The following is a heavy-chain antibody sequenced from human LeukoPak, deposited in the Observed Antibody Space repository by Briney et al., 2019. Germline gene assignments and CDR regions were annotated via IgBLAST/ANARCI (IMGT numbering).Heavy chain of an antibody. D-gene: IGHD3-9*01. Sequence: PGGSLRLSCAASGFTFSSYEMNWVRQAPGKGLEWVSYISSSGGTIYYADSVKGRFTISRDNAKNSLYLQMTSLRAEDTAVYYCARGAPSGILSSPIDYWGQGTLVTVSS. CDR1: GFTFSSYE. J-gene: IGHJ4*02. CDR2: ISSSGGTI. CDR3: ARGAPSGILSSPIDY. V-gene: IGHV3-48*03.